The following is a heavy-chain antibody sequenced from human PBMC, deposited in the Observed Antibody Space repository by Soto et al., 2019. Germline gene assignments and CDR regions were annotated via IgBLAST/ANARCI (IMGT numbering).Heavy chain of an antibody. J-gene: IGHJ6*02. CDR2: VSPDSGST. V-gene: IGHV1-8*01. CDR1: GYTFSGYD. Sequence: QVQLVQSGAEVKKPGASVRVSCKASGYTFSGYDINWVRQATGQGLEWMGWVSPDSGSTGYAGIFQGRVTMTWDRSTATAYMDLSSLNSEDSAVYYCARATEVRYVEWSVYRGGNYAMDVWGQGTTVTVSS. D-gene: IGHD3-3*01. CDR3: ARATEVRYVEWSVYRGGNYAMDV.